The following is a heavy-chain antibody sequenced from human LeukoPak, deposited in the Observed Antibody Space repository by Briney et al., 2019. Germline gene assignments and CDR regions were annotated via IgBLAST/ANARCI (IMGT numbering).Heavy chain of an antibody. J-gene: IGHJ6*02. V-gene: IGHV4-34*01. CDR3: ARWGSGWLGTYYYYGMDV. D-gene: IGHD6-19*01. CDR2: INHSGST. CDR1: GGSFSGYY. Sequence: SETLSLTCAVYGGSFSGYYWSWIRQPPGKGLEWIGEINHSGSTDYNPSLKSRVTISVDTSKNQFSLKLSSVTAADTAVYYCARWGSGWLGTYYYYGMDVWGQGTTVTVSS.